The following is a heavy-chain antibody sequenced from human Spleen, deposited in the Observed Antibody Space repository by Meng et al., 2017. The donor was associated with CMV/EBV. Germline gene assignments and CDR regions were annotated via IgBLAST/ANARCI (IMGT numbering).Heavy chain of an antibody. CDR2: FIPVFGAP. CDR3: ARGPKIPLGGVNLWPLEH. CDR1: AFHNYA. V-gene: IGHV1-69*05. D-gene: IGHD3-16*01. Sequence: AFHNYAISWVRQAPGRGLEWMGGFIPVFGAPDYAQKFQGRLTIATDESTSSASMELSGLRFEDTAVYFCARGPKIPLGGVNLWPLEHWGQGSLVTVSS. J-gene: IGHJ4*02.